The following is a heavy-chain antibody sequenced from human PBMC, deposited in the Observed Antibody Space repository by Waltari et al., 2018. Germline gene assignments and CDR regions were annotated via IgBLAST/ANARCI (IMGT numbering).Heavy chain of an antibody. V-gene: IGHV3-30-3*01. J-gene: IGHJ4*02. CDR3: ARVVGAVGY. CDR1: GFTFSSYA. CDR2: ISYDGSNK. D-gene: IGHD2-15*01. Sequence: QVQLVESGGGVVQPGRSLRLSCAASGFTFSSYAMHWVRQAPGKGLEWVAVISYDGSNKYYAYSVKGRFTISRDNSKNTLYLQMNSLRAEDTAVYYCARVVGAVGYWGQGTLVTVSS.